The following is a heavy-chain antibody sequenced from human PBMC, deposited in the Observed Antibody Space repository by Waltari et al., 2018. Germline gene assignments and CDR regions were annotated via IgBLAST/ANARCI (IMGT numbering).Heavy chain of an antibody. Sequence: QVQLVESGGGVVQPGRSLRLSCAASGFTFSSYGIHWVRQAPGEGLEWVAVISYDGSNIYYADFVMGRFTISRDNSKNTLYLQMNNLRSDDTAVYHCVRNFDYWGQGTLVTVSS. CDR2: ISYDGSNI. CDR3: VRNFDY. V-gene: IGHV3-30*18. CDR1: GFTFSSYG. J-gene: IGHJ4*02.